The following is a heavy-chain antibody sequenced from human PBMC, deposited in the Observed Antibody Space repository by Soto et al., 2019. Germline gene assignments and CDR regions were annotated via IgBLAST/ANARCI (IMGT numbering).Heavy chain of an antibody. D-gene: IGHD6-19*01. Sequence: SETLSHTCAVYGGSFSGYYRSWIRQPPGKGLEWIGEINHSGSTNYNPSLKSRVTISVDTSKNQFSLKLSSVTAADTAVYYCARAVAGTKIHPYCFDYWGQGTLVTVSS. CDR2: INHSGST. CDR3: ARAVAGTKIHPYCFDY. V-gene: IGHV4-34*01. CDR1: GGSFSGYY. J-gene: IGHJ4*02.